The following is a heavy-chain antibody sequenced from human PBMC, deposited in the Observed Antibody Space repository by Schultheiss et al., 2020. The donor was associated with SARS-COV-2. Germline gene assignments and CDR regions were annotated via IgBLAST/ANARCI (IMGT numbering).Heavy chain of an antibody. CDR3: ARDYSAAAALDY. CDR2: ISYDGSNK. J-gene: IGHJ4*02. CDR1: GFTFSSYG. V-gene: IGHV3-30*03. Sequence: GESLKISCAASGFTFSSYGMHWVRQAPGKGLEWVAVISYDGSNKYYADSVKGRFTISRDNSKNTLYLQMNSLRAEDTAVYYCARDYSAAAALDYWGQGTLVTVSS. D-gene: IGHD6-13*01.